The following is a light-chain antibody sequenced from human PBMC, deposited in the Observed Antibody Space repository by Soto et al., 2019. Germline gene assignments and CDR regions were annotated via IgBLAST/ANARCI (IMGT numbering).Light chain of an antibody. J-gene: IGKJ2*02. Sequence: DIQMTQSPSTLSASVGDRVTITCRASQSISSWLAWYQQKPGKAPKLMIYDASSLESGVPSRFSGSGSGTEFTLTISSLQPDDFAPYYFQQYNSYSRTFGQGTKLEI. CDR1: QSISSW. CDR3: QQYNSYSRT. V-gene: IGKV1-5*01. CDR2: DAS.